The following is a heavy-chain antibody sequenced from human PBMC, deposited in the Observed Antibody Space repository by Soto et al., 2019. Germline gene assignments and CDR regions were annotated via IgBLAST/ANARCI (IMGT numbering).Heavy chain of an antibody. D-gene: IGHD3-10*01. CDR3: ARGLILWFGELARRGGYYYYVDV. V-gene: IGHV4-34*01. J-gene: IGHJ6*03. CDR1: GGSFSGYQ. Sequence: QVQLQQWGAGLLKPSETLSLTCAVYGGSFSGYQWSWIRQTPGKGLEWIGEINDSGNINYNPSLMSRVTIFLDTPKKQISLKLSSVTAADTAVYYCARGLILWFGELARRGGYYYYVDVWGKGTTVIVSS. CDR2: INDSGNI.